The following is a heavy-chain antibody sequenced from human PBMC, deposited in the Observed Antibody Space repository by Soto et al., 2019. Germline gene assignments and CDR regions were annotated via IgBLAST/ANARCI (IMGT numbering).Heavy chain of an antibody. CDR1: GFTFSNAW. V-gene: IGHV3-15*07. Sequence: EVQLVESGGGLVKPGGSLRLSCAASGFTFSNAWMNWVRQAPGKGLEWVGRIKSKTDGGTTDYAAPVKGRFTISRDDSKYTLYLQMNSLKTEDTAVYYCTTGYSSSWFPDYWGQGTLVTVSS. CDR3: TTGYSSSWFPDY. CDR2: IKSKTDGGTT. D-gene: IGHD6-13*01. J-gene: IGHJ4*02.